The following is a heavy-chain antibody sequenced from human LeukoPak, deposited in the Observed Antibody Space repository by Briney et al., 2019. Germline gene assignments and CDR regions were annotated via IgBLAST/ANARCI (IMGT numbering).Heavy chain of an antibody. CDR2: ISWNSGSI. CDR3: AKIERNYYDSSGYIQGDAFDI. J-gene: IGHJ3*02. V-gene: IGHV3-9*03. Sequence: GRSLRLSCAASGFTFDDYAMHWVRQAPGKGLEWVSGISWNSGSIGYADSVKGRFTISRDNAKNSLYLQMNSLRAEDMALYYCAKIERNYYDSSGYIQGDAFDIWGQGTMVTVSS. D-gene: IGHD3-22*01. CDR1: GFTFDDYA.